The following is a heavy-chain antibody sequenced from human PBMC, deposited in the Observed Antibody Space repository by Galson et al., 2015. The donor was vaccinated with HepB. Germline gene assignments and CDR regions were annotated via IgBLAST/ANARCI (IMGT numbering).Heavy chain of an antibody. Sequence: SLRLSCAASGFTFSSYGMHWVRQAPGKGLEWVAVIWYDGSNKYFADSVKGRFTISRDNSKNTLYLQMNSLRAEDTAVYYWARGVVGGSYGGYCFDYWGQGTLVTVSS. V-gene: IGHV3-33*01. J-gene: IGHJ4*02. D-gene: IGHD1-26*01. CDR2: IWYDGSNK. CDR3: ARGVVGGSYGGYCFDY. CDR1: GFTFSSYG.